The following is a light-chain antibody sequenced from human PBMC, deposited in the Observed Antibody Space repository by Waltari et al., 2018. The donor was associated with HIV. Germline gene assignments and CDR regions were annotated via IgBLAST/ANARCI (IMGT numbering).Light chain of an antibody. CDR3: STWDFSLSTHV. V-gene: IGLV1-44*01. J-gene: IGLJ1*01. Sequence: QSALPQEASVSGTVGQKVTLSCTGNKNNIGRYAVGGYQQISHGAPKTVMFGNSLPSGIADRFSVSNSGTTASRTISGLQPEDEADYYCSTWDFSLSTHVFGTGTKVTVL. CDR2: GNS. CDR1: KNNIGRYA.